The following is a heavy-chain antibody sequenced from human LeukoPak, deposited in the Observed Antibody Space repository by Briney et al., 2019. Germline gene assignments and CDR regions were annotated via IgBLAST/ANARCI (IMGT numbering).Heavy chain of an antibody. CDR3: VRGVGIYDSSGYFDY. J-gene: IGHJ4*02. V-gene: IGHV3-30-3*01. D-gene: IGHD3-22*01. CDR2: ISYDGNNK. CDR1: GFTFSICA. Sequence: GGSLRLSCAASGFTFSICAMHWVRRAPGEGLEWVTTISYDGNNKYYADSVKGCFTISRDNSKNTVYLQMNSLRDEDTAVYYCVRGVGIYDSSGYFDYWGQGNLVTVSS.